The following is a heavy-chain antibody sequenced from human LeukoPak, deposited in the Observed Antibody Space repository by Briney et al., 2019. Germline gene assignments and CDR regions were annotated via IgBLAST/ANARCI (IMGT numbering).Heavy chain of an antibody. V-gene: IGHV3-23*01. D-gene: IGHD4-17*01. CDR3: AKGRVLYTTVTTLVY. CDR2: ISGSGGST. CDR1: GFTFSSYA. Sequence: PGGSLRLSCAASGFTFSSYAMNWVRQAPGKGLEWVSAISGSGGSTYYADSVKGRFTISRDNSKNTLYLQMNSLRAEDTAVYYCAKGRVLYTTVTTLVYWGQGTLVTVSS. J-gene: IGHJ4*02.